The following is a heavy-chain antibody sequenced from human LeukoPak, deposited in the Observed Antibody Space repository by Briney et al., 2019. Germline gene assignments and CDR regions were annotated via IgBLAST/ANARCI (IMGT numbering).Heavy chain of an antibody. CDR1: RFTFSNYP. CDR2: LSYDGSSE. CDR3: ARGRGSYSADY. Sequence: QPGGSLRLSCAASRFTFSNYPMHWVRQAPGKGLEWVALLSYDGSSECYADSVKGRFTISRDNSKNTLYLQMNSLRAEDTAVYYCARGRGSYSADYWGQGTLVTVSS. V-gene: IGHV3-30-3*01. J-gene: IGHJ4*02. D-gene: IGHD1-26*01.